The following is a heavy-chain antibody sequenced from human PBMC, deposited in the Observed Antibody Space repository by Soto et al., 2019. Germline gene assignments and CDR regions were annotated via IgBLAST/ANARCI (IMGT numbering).Heavy chain of an antibody. D-gene: IGHD1-26*01. Sequence: GSLRLSCAASGFTFSSYAMSWVRQAPGKGLEWVSAISGGGGDTDYADSVKGRFTISRDNSKNTLYLQMHSLRAEDTAVYYCAKLSLVAATGFDYWGQGTLVTVSS. J-gene: IGHJ4*02. CDR1: GFTFSSYA. CDR2: ISGGGGDT. V-gene: IGHV3-23*01. CDR3: AKLSLVAATGFDY.